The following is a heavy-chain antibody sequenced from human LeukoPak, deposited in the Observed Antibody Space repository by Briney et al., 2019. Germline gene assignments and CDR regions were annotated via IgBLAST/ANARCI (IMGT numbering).Heavy chain of an antibody. CDR3: ARDSGDYGLYYFDY. Sequence: SETLSLTCTVSGGSISSGGYYWSWIRQHPGKGLEWIGYIYYSGSTYYNPSLKSRVTISVDTSKNQFSLKLSSVTAEDTTVYYCARDSGDYGLYYFDYWGQGALVTVSS. J-gene: IGHJ4*01. CDR1: GGSISSGGYY. D-gene: IGHD2-21*02. V-gene: IGHV4-31*03. CDR2: IYYSGST.